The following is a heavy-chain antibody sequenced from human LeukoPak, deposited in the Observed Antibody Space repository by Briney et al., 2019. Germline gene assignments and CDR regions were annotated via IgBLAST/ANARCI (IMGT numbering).Heavy chain of an antibody. Sequence: SETLSLTCTVSGGSISSSSYYWGWIRQPPGKGLEWIGSIYYSGSTYYNPSLKSRVTISVDTSKNQLSLKLSSLTAADTAVYYCARHEYSGSYYGLSWFDPWGQGTLVTVSS. CDR2: IYYSGST. V-gene: IGHV4-39*01. CDR3: ARHEYSGSYYGLSWFDP. D-gene: IGHD1-26*01. J-gene: IGHJ5*02. CDR1: GGSISSSSYY.